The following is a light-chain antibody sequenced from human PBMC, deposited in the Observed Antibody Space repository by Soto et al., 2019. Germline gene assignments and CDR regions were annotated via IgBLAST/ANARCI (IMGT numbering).Light chain of an antibody. CDR3: QQRSDWPPFT. CDR2: DAS. CDR1: QSVSSY. J-gene: IGKJ3*01. Sequence: EIVLTQSPATLSLSPGERATLSCRASQSVSSYLAWYQQKPGQAPRLLIYDASNRATGIPARFSGSGSGTDFTLTISSLEPEDSAVYYCQQRSDWPPFTFGPGTKVEIK. V-gene: IGKV3-11*01.